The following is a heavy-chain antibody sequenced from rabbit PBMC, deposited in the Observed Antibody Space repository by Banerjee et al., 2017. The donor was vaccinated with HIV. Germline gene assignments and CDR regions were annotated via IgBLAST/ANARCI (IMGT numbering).Heavy chain of an antibody. CDR2: IDAGSGTS. J-gene: IGHJ4*01. V-gene: IGHV1S45*01. CDR1: GFDLSSYYV. CDR3: ARDACGDCYSDDL. D-gene: IGHD2-1*01. Sequence: QEQLEESGGGLVKPEGSLKLSCKASGFDLSSYYVMCWVRQAPGKGRERIVCIDAGSGTSYYANWAKVRFTISKASSTTLTLQMTRLTAADTASYFCARDACGDCYSDDLWGPGTLVTVS.